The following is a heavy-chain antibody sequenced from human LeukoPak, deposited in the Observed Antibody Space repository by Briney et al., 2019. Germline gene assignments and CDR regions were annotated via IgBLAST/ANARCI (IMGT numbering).Heavy chain of an antibody. J-gene: IGHJ6*03. CDR3: AKRYSYGLYPYYYYMDV. D-gene: IGHD5-18*01. CDR1: GFTFSGNA. V-gene: IGHV3-23*01. CDR2: ISGSGGST. Sequence: PGGYLRRSSAASGFTFSGNAMSWGPQGPGKGLGWVSAISGSGGSTYYADSVKGRFTISRDNSKHTLYLQMNSLRADDTAVYYCAKRYSYGLYPYYYYMDVWGKGTTVTVSS.